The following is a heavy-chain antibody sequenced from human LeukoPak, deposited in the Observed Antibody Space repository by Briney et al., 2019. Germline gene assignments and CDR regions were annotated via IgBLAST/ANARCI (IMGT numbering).Heavy chain of an antibody. J-gene: IGHJ4*02. CDR2: ISSTSSYT. D-gene: IGHD3-10*01. CDR1: GFTFSDYY. CDR3: ARDSMVREKLLDY. Sequence: GGSLRLSCAASGFTFSDYYMSWIRQAPGKGLEWVSYISSTSSYTNYADSVKGRFTISRDNAKDPLYLQMNSLRADDTAVYYCARDSMVREKLLDYWGQGALVTVSS. V-gene: IGHV3-11*05.